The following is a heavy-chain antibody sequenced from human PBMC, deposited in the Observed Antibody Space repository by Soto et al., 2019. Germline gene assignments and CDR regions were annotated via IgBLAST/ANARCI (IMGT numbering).Heavy chain of an antibody. CDR1: GFTFSSYG. Sequence: PVGSLRLSCAASGFTFSSYGMHWVRQAPGKGLEWVAVIWYDGSNKYYADSVKGRFTISRDNSKNTLYLQMNSLRAEDTAVYYCAREFGPQLDDWSGYYNCFDPWGQGTLVTVSS. CDR2: IWYDGSNK. J-gene: IGHJ5*02. V-gene: IGHV3-33*01. D-gene: IGHD3-3*01. CDR3: AREFGPQLDDWSGYYNCFDP.